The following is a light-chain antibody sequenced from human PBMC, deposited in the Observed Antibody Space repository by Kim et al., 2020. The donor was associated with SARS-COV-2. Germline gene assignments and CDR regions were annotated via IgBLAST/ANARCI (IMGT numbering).Light chain of an antibody. CDR3: QVWDSSSDHVV. CDR2: DDS. V-gene: IGLV3-21*03. J-gene: IGLJ2*01. Sequence: APGKTAMITCGGNNIGSKSVHWYQQKPGQAPVLVVYDDSDRPSGIPERFSGSISGNTATLTISRVEAGDEADYYCQVWDSSSDHVVFGGGTQLTVL. CDR1: NIGSKS.